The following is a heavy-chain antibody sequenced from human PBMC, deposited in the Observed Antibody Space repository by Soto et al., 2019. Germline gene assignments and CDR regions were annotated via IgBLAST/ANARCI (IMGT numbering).Heavy chain of an antibody. CDR1: GFTFSSYG. D-gene: IGHD6-13*01. Sequence: GGSLRLSCAASGFTFSSYGMHWVRQAPGKGLEWVAVISYDGSNKYYADSVKGRFTISRDNSKNTLYLQMNSLRAEDTAVYYCVKDLVLHSVEHLLNPSDYCGQGTPVTVSS. CDR2: ISYDGSNK. V-gene: IGHV3-30*18. J-gene: IGHJ4*02. CDR3: VKDLVLHSVEHLLNPSDY.